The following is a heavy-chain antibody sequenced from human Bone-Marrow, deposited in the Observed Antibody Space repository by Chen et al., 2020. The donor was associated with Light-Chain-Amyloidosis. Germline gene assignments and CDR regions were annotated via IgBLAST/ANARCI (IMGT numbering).Heavy chain of an antibody. CDR3: AKDALLSVSYRETT. D-gene: IGHD3-16*01. J-gene: IGHJ5*02. CDR1: GFTFSHYA. CDR2: ISGNGATT. Sequence: EVQLLESGGGLVQPGGSLRLSCAASGFTFSHYAMSWVRQAPGKGLEWIAAISGNGATTFYEDSGKGRFTISKDNSKNTQNLQMNSLRAEDSAWYYCAKDALLSVSYRETTWGQGTLVTVST. V-gene: IGHV3-23*01.